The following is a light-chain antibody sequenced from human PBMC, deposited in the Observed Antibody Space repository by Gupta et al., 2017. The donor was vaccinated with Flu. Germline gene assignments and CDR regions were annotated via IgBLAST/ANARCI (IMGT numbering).Light chain of an antibody. CDR2: DAS. Sequence: IDMTQSPSSLSASVGDRLTITGQASQDINNSLHWYQQKPGKAPSLLISDASGLETGVPSRFSGGGSGTDFSLTISSLQPEEFATYYCQQYGNYPITFGRGTKVDIK. CDR3: QQYGNYPIT. J-gene: IGKJ4*01. V-gene: IGKV1-33*01. CDR1: QDINNS.